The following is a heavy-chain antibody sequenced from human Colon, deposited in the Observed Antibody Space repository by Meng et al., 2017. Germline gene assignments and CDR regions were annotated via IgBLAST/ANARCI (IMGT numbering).Heavy chain of an antibody. J-gene: IGHJ4*02. V-gene: IGHV4-4*02. Sequence: VELQQSGPELVKPSGTLSLTCAVSGDSIRSSNWWSWVRQPPGRGLEWIGEIYHSGSTNYNPSLKNRVSMTVDKSNNEFSLTLSSVTAADTAFYYCARVIYASGNMAHLDYWGQGTLVTVSS. D-gene: IGHD3-10*01. CDR1: GDSIRSSNW. CDR2: IYHSGST. CDR3: ARVIYASGNMAHLDY.